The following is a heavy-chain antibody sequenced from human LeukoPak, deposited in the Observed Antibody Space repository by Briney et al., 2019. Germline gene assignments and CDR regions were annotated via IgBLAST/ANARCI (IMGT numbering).Heavy chain of an antibody. D-gene: IGHD6-13*01. CDR3: ARELEAGIAAAGTTFDP. Sequence: SETLSLTCTVSGGSISSGGYYWSWIRQHPGKGLEWIGYIYYSGSTYYNPSPKSRVTISVDTSKNQFSLKLSSVTAADTAVYYCARELEAGIAAAGTTFDPWGQGTLVTVSS. V-gene: IGHV4-31*03. J-gene: IGHJ5*02. CDR2: IYYSGST. CDR1: GGSISSGGYY.